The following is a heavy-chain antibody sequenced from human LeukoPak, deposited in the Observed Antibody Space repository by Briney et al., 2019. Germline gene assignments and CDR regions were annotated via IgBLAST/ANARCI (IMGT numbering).Heavy chain of an antibody. CDR1: GGSISSSTHY. V-gene: IGHV4-61*05. CDR2: IYTSGST. J-gene: IGHJ4*02. D-gene: IGHD6-19*01. CDR3: ARLAGIYFDY. Sequence: SETLSLTCTVSGGSISSSTHYWGWIRQPPGKGLEWIGYIYTSGSTNYNPSLKSRVTISVDTSKNQFSLKLSSVTAADTAVYYCARLAGIYFDYWGQGTLVTVSS.